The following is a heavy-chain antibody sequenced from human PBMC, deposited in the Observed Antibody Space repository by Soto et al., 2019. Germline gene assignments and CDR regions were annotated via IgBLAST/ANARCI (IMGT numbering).Heavy chain of an antibody. Sequence: SETLSLTCTVSGGSISIYYWSWIRHPPGKGLEWIGYIYYSGSTNYNPSLKSRVTISVDTSKNQFSLKLSSVTAADTAVYYCASDMARGYYDSSGYFDYWGQGTLVTVSS. CDR3: ASDMARGYYDSSGYFDY. CDR2: IYYSGST. CDR1: GGSISIYY. J-gene: IGHJ4*02. V-gene: IGHV4-59*01. D-gene: IGHD3-22*01.